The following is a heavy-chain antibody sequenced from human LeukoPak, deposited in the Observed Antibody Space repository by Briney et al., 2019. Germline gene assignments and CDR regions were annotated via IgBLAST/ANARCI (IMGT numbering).Heavy chain of an antibody. Sequence: SETLSLTCTVSGGSISTYYWSWIRQPPGKGVEWIGHIHGSGETNYNPSLKSRVTMSPDTSRNQFSLKVNSVTSADTAVYYCARDTYYSGSGTYFEDYFDSWGQGILVTVSS. V-gene: IGHV4-59*12. CDR1: GGSISTYY. CDR2: IHGSGET. J-gene: IGHJ4*02. CDR3: ARDTYYSGSGTYFEDYFDS. D-gene: IGHD3-10*01.